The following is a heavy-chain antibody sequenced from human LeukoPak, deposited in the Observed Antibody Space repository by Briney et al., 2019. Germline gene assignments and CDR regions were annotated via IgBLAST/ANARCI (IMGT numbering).Heavy chain of an antibody. V-gene: IGHV4-38-2*02. CDR3: ASFVRVFSPFDP. CDR2: IYHSGST. CDR1: GYSISSGYY. J-gene: IGHJ5*02. Sequence: SETLSLTCTVSGYSISSGYYWGWIRQPPGKGLEWIGSIYHSGSTYYNPSLKSRVTISVDTSKNQFSLKLSSVTAADTAVYYCASFVRVFSPFDPWGQGTLVTVSS.